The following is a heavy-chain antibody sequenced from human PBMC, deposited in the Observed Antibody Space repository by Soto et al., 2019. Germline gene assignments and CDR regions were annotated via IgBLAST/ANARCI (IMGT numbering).Heavy chain of an antibody. CDR3: ARVQWFWGTTFDY. CDR2: IYYSGST. V-gene: IGHV4-59*01. CDR1: GGSISSYY. J-gene: IGHJ4*02. Sequence: SETLSLTCTVSGGSISSYYWSWIRQPPGKGLEWIGYIYYSGSTNYNPSLKSRVTISVDTSKNQFSLKLSSVTAADTAVYYCARVQWFWGTTFDYWGQGTLVTVSS. D-gene: IGHD1-1*01.